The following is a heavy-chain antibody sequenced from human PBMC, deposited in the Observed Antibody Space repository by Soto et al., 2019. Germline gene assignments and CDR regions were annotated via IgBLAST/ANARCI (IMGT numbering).Heavy chain of an antibody. J-gene: IGHJ4*01. D-gene: IGHD6-6*01. Sequence: GGSLRLSCAASGFTFSDYYMTWCRQAPGKGLEWVSYISSTSAYTNYAESVKGRFTISRDNAKNSLYLQMTSLTDEDTAVYYCARDPSRRAPPDYWGQGTLVTVSS. CDR2: ISSTSAYT. V-gene: IGHV3-11*05. CDR3: ARDPSRRAPPDY. CDR1: GFTFSDYY.